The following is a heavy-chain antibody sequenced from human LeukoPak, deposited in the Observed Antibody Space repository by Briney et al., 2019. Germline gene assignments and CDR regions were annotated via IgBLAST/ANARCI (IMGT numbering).Heavy chain of an antibody. D-gene: IGHD3-9*01. V-gene: IGHV3-23*01. CDR3: AKVGDYDILTGLTHDAFDI. Sequence: GGSLRLSCAASGFTFSSYAMSWVRQAPGKGLEWVSAISGSGGSTYYADSVKGRFTISRDNSKNTLYLQMNSLRAEDTAVYYCAKVGDYDILTGLTHDAFDIWGQGTMVTVSS. CDR2: ISGSGGST. CDR1: GFTFSSYA. J-gene: IGHJ3*02.